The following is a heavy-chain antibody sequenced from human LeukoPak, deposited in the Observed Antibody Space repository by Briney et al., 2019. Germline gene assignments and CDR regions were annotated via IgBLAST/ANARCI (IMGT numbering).Heavy chain of an antibody. CDR2: IYTTGLT. J-gene: IGHJ1*01. V-gene: IGHV4-4*08. CDR3: ARAAAIVRYFHN. D-gene: IGHD2-21*01. CDR1: GGSFSGYY. Sequence: SETLSLTCAVYGGSFSGYYWSWIRQPPGKGLEWIGRIYTTGLTNYSPSLRRRVTISIDTSRNQFSLKLTSVTAADTAVYYCARAAAIVRYFHNWGQGTLVTVSS.